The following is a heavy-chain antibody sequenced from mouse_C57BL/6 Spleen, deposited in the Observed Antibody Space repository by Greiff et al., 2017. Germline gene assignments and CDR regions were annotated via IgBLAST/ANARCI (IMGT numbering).Heavy chain of an antibody. CDR2: IYPGDGDT. CDR1: GYAFSSYW. J-gene: IGHJ2*01. Sequence: VQLQQSGASVKISCKASGYAFSSYWMNWVKQRPGKGLELIGQIYPGDGDTNYNVKFKGKATQTADKSSSTAYMQLSSLTSEDSAVYFCARWGGSYFDYWGQGTTLTVSS. V-gene: IGHV1-80*01. CDR3: ARWGGSYFDY.